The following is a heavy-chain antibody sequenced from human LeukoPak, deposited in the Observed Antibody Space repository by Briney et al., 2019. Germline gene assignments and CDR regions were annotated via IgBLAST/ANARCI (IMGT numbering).Heavy chain of an antibody. D-gene: IGHD4-17*01. V-gene: IGHV1-2*02. CDR1: GYTFTGYY. CDR2: INPNSGDT. CDR3: AFSRGYGDYVYFQH. J-gene: IGHJ1*01. Sequence: GASVKVSCKASGYTFTGYYMHWVRQAPGQGLEWMGWINPNSGDTNHAQKFQGRVTMTRDTSISTAYMELSRLRSDDTAVYYCAFSRGYGDYVYFQHWGQGTLVTVSS.